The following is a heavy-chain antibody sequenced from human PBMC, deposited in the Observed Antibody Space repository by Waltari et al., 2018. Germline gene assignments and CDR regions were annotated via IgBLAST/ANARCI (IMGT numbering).Heavy chain of an antibody. Sequence: EVQLVESGGGLVQPGGSLRLSCAASGFTFRSYWMSWVRQAPGKGLEWGANTKQDGSEKYYVDPVKGRFTISMDNAKNSLYLQMNSLRAEDTAVYYCARDPYDFWSGYNFDYWGQGTLVTVSS. V-gene: IGHV3-7*01. CDR1: GFTFRSYW. CDR2: TKQDGSEK. D-gene: IGHD3-3*01. CDR3: ARDPYDFWSGYNFDY. J-gene: IGHJ4*02.